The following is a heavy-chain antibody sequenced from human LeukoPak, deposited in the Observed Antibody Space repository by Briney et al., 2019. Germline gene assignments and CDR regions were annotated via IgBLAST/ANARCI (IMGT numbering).Heavy chain of an antibody. J-gene: IGHJ4*02. V-gene: IGHV3-74*01. Sequence: PGGSLRLSCAASGFTFSSYWMHWVRQVPGKGLVWVSRINSDGSSTRYADSVKGRFNISRDNAKNTVSLQMNNLRADDTAMYYCTRDGVGATPIDSWGQGTLVTVSS. CDR1: GFTFSSYW. D-gene: IGHD1-26*01. CDR2: INSDGSST. CDR3: TRDGVGATPIDS.